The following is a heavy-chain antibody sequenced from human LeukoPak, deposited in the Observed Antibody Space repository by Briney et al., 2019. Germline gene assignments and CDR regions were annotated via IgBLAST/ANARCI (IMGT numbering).Heavy chain of an antibody. V-gene: IGHV4-38-2*02. Sequence: SETLSLTCTVSGYSISSGYYWGWIRQAPGKGLEWIGSVYQTGSSYYTPSLKSRVTISVDTSKNQFSLKLSSVTAADTAVYYCARGVGRYFAIWYFDLWGRGTLVTVSS. CDR1: GYSISSGYY. CDR2: VYQTGSS. J-gene: IGHJ2*01. D-gene: IGHD3-9*01. CDR3: ARGVGRYFAIWYFDL.